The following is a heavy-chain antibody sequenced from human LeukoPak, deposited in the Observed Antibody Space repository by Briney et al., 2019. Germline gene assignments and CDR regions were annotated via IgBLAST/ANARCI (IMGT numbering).Heavy chain of an antibody. V-gene: IGHV4-4*09. CDR3: ARTLCSRTSCYDGRGNAFDI. J-gene: IGHJ3*02. Sequence: PSETLSLTCAVSGASIREYYWSWIRQPPGMGPEWIGYIYGNGTTFYNPSLRSRVTMSVDTSRNRFSLNLRSVTAADTAVYYSARTLCSRTSCYDGRGNAFDIWGQGTRVTVSA. CDR2: IYGNGTT. CDR1: GASIREYY. D-gene: IGHD2-2*01.